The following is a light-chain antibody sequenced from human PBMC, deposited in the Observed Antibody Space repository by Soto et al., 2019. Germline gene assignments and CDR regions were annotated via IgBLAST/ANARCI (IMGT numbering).Light chain of an antibody. Sequence: EFVLTQSPGTLSLSLGERATLSCRASQSVSSSHLAWYQRKPGQAPRLLIYGASSRATGIPDRXXXSXSGXXXXXXXXXXEPEDFAXYYCQHYGSSPLTFGGGTKVEIK. CDR1: QSVSSSH. V-gene: IGKV3-20*01. CDR3: QHYGSSPLT. J-gene: IGKJ4*01. CDR2: GAS.